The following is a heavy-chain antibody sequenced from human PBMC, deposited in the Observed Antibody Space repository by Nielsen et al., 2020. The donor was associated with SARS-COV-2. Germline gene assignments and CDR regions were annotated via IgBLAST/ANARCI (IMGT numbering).Heavy chain of an antibody. Sequence: GESLKISCAASGFTFSSYAMHWVRQAPGKGLEWVAVISYDGSNKYYADSVKGRFTISRDNSKNTLYLQMNSLRAEDTALYYCANLESGYYYGMDVWGQGTTVTVSS. CDR2: ISYDGSNK. D-gene: IGHD3-10*01. V-gene: IGHV3-30-3*01. CDR3: ANLESGYYYGMDV. CDR1: GFTFSSYA. J-gene: IGHJ6*02.